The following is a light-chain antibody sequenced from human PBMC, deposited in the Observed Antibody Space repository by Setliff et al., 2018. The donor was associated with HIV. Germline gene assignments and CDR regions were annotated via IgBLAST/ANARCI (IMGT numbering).Light chain of an antibody. CDR3: CSYVGGYF. V-gene: IGLV2-23*02. CDR2: EVT. CDR1: SSDVGRYNT. J-gene: IGLJ1*01. Sequence: QFALTQPASVSGSPGQSITISCTGTSSDVGRYNTVSWYQQHPGKAPKLMIYEVTKRPSGISDRFSASKSGNTASLTISGIQAEDEADYYCCSYVGGYFFGTGTKVTVL.